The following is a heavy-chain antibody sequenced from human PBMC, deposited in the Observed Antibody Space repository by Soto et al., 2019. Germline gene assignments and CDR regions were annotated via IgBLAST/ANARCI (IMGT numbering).Heavy chain of an antibody. CDR2: IYHSGST. D-gene: IGHD2-15*01. V-gene: IGHV4-30-2*01. CDR3: ARVGGSSGSFWFDP. Sequence: PSETLSLTCAVSGGSISSGGYSWSWIRQPPGKGLEWIGYIYHSGSTYYNPSLKSRVTISVDRSKNQFSLKLSSVTAADTAVYYCARVGGSSGSFWFDPWGQGTLVTVSS. J-gene: IGHJ5*02. CDR1: GGSISSGGYS.